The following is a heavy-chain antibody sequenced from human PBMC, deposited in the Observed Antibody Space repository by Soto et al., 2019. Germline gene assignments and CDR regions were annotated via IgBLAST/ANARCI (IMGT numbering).Heavy chain of an antibody. CDR2: IWYDGSNK. CDR1: RFTFSSYG. V-gene: IGHV3-33*01. J-gene: IGHJ4*02. Sequence: QVQLVESGGGVVQPGRSLRLSCAASRFTFSSYGMHWVRQAPGKGLEWVAVIWYDGSNKYYADSVKGRFTISRDNSKNTLYLQMNSLRAEDTAVYYCARGGRHDYIWGSYRYTDFDYWGQGTLVTVSS. D-gene: IGHD3-16*02. CDR3: ARGGRHDYIWGSYRYTDFDY.